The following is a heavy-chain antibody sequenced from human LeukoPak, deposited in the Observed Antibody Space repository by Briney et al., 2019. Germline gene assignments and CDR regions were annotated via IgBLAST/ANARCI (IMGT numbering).Heavy chain of an antibody. CDR3: ARSYYGSGSYLHYFDY. D-gene: IGHD3-10*01. Sequence: ASVKVSCKASGYTFTGYYMHWVRQAPGQGLEWMGWINPNSGGTNYAQKFQGRVTMTRDTSISTAYMELSRRRSDDAAVYYCARSYYGSGSYLHYFDYWGQGTLVTVSS. CDR1: GYTFTGYY. CDR2: INPNSGGT. J-gene: IGHJ4*02. V-gene: IGHV1-2*02.